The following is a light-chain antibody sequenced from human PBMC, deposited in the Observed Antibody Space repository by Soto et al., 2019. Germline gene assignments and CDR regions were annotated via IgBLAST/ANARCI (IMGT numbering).Light chain of an antibody. V-gene: IGKV3-15*01. CDR3: QQYNNWPPAT. CDR2: GAS. Sequence: EIVMTQSPATLSVSPGERANLSCRASQSVRNNLAWYQQKPGQAPRLLIYGASTRATGIPARFSGSGFGTEFTLTISSLQSEDFAVYYCQQYNNWPPATFGQGTKVDIK. CDR1: QSVRNN. J-gene: IGKJ1*01.